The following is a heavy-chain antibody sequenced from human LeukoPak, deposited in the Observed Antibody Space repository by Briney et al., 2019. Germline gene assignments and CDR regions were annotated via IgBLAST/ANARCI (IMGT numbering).Heavy chain of an antibody. CDR1: GFTVSSNY. D-gene: IGHD1-26*01. V-gene: IGHV3-53*01. J-gene: IGHJ4*02. CDR3: AKGAVGATNRFLSFDY. Sequence: PGGSLRLSCAASGFTVSSNYMSWVRQAPGKGLEWVSVIYSGGSTYYADSVKGRFTISRDNSKNTLYLQMNSLRAEDTAVYYCAKGAVGATNRFLSFDYWGQGTLVTVSS. CDR2: IYSGGST.